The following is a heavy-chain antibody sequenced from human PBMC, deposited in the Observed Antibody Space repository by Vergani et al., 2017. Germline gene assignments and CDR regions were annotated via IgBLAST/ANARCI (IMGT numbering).Heavy chain of an antibody. J-gene: IGHJ4*02. Sequence: QVQLVQSGAEVKKPGSSVKVSCKASGGTFSSYAISWVRQAPGQGLEWMGGIIPIFGTAHYAQKFQGRVTITADESTSTAYMELSSLRAEDTAVYYCARDRMILLYYFDYWGQGTLVTVSS. CDR3: ARDRMILLYYFDY. CDR2: IIPIFGTA. V-gene: IGHV1-69*01. D-gene: IGHD3-10*01. CDR1: GGTFSSYA.